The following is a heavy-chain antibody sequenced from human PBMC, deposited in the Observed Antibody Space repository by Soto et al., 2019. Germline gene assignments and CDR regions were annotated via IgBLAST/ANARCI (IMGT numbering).Heavy chain of an antibody. CDR1: GYTFTSYD. D-gene: IGHD2-8*01. J-gene: IGHJ4*01. CDR2: MNPNSGNT. CDR3: ANTPGLDCTNGVCPY. Sequence: ASVKVSCKASGYTFTSYDINWVRQATGQGLEWMGWMNPNSGNTGYAQKFQGRDTMTRNTSISTAYMELSSLRSEETAVYYCANTPGLDCTNGVCPYWGQGTLVTVSS. V-gene: IGHV1-8*01.